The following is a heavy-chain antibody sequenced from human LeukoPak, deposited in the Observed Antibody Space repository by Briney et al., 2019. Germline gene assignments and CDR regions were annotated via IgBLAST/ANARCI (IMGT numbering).Heavy chain of an antibody. D-gene: IGHD6-25*01. CDR2: ISTDGSST. V-gene: IGHV3-74*01. Sequence: GGSLRLSCAASGFTFSIFWMHWVRQAPGKGLVWVSRISTDGSSTSYADSVKGRFTISRDNAKNTLYLQMNSLRAEDTAVYYCARKPAPADWGQGTLVAVSS. CDR3: ARKPAPAD. J-gene: IGHJ4*02. CDR1: GFTFSIFW.